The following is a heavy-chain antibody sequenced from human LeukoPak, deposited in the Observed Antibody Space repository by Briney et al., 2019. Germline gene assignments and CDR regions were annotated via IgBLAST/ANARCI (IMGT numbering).Heavy chain of an antibody. J-gene: IGHJ5*02. CDR3: ARGQQWLGLDP. CDR1: GYTFTGYY. V-gene: IGHV1-46*01. Sequence: ASVKVSGKASGYTFTGYYMHWVRQAPGQGLEWMGIINPSGGSTSYAQKFQGRVTMTRDTSTSTVYMELSSLRSEDTAVYYCARGQQWLGLDPWGRGTLVTVSS. CDR2: INPSGGST. D-gene: IGHD6-19*01.